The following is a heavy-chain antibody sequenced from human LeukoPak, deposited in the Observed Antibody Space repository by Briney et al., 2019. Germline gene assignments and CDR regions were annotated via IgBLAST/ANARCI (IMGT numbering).Heavy chain of an antibody. Sequence: PSETLSLTCTVSSGSISSSTYYWGWLRQPPGKGLEWIGTIYYTGGTYYHPSLKSRVTISVDTSKNQFSLKLTSVTAADTAVYYCARAVGTDGYNLWVYWGQGTLVTVSS. CDR1: SGSISSSTYY. J-gene: IGHJ4*02. CDR3: ARAVGTDGYNLWVY. CDR2: IYYTGGT. V-gene: IGHV4-39*07. D-gene: IGHD5-24*01.